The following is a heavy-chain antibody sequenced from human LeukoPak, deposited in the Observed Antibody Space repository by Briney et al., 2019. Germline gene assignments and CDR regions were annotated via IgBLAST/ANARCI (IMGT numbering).Heavy chain of an antibody. CDR3: TSHPGGFCTNGVCYTGDY. D-gene: IGHD2-8*01. J-gene: IGHJ4*02. Sequence: ASVKVSCKASGYTFTGYYMHWVRQASGKGLEWVGRIRSKANSYATAYAASVKGRFTISRDDSKNTAYLQMNSLKTEDTAVYYFTSHPGGFCTNGVCYTGDYWGQGPLVTVSS. CDR1: GYTFTGYY. V-gene: IGHV3-73*01. CDR2: IRSKANSYAT.